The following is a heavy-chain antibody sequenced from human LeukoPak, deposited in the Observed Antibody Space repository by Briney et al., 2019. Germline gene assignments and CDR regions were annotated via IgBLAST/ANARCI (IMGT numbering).Heavy chain of an antibody. J-gene: IGHJ4*02. D-gene: IGHD3-3*01. V-gene: IGHV1-2*02. Sequence: ASVKVSCKASGYTFTGYYMHWVRQAPGQGLEWMGWINPDSGGTNYAQKFQGRVTMTRDTSISTAYMELSRLRSDDTAVYYCARDTIFGVAPGVWGQGTLVTVSS. CDR1: GYTFTGYY. CDR3: ARDTIFGVAPGV. CDR2: INPDSGGT.